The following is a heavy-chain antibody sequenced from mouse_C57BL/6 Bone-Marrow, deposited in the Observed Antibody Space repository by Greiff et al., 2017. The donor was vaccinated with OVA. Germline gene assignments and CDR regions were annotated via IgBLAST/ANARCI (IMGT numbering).Heavy chain of an antibody. CDR3: TTNYYGSSGDYFDY. V-gene: IGHV14-1*01. J-gene: IGHJ2*01. CDR2: IDPEDGDT. CDR1: GFNIKDYY. Sequence: VQLQQSGAELVRPGASVKLSCTASGFNIKDYYMHWVKQRPEQGLEWIGRIDPEDGDTEYAPKFQGKATMTADTSSNTAYLQLSSLTSEDTAVYYCTTNYYGSSGDYFDYWGQGTTLTVSS. D-gene: IGHD1-1*01.